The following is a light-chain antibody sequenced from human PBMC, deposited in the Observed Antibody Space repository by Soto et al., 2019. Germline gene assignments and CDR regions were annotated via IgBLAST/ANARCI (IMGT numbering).Light chain of an antibody. CDR1: QIISNW. V-gene: IGKV1-5*03. Sequence: DIPMTQSPSTLSASVGDTVIITCRASQIISNWLAWYQQKPGKAPKLLIYKASFLESGVPSRFSGSGSGTEFSLTITSLQPDDFATYYCQQYNSQYTFGQGTKLEIK. CDR2: KAS. CDR3: QQYNSQYT. J-gene: IGKJ2*01.